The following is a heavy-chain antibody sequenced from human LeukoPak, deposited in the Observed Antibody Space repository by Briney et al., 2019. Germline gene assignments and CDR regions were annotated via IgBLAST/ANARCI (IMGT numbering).Heavy chain of an antibody. J-gene: IGHJ6*02. V-gene: IGHV1-2*02. Sequence: ASVTVSFKASGYTFTGYYMHWVRQAPGQGLEWMGWINPNSGGTNYAQKFQGRVTMTRDTSISTAYMELSRLRSDDTAVYYCARDHYDILTGYYYYGMDVWGQGTTVTVSS. CDR3: ARDHYDILTGYYYYGMDV. CDR2: INPNSGGT. CDR1: GYTFTGYY. D-gene: IGHD3-9*01.